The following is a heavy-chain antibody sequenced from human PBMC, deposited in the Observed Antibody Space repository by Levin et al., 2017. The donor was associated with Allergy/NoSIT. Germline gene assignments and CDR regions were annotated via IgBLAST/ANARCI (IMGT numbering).Heavy chain of an antibody. J-gene: IGHJ2*01. CDR2: ISSSSSYI. Sequence: KGLEWVSLISSSSSYIYYADSVKGRFTISRDNAENSLVLEVNSLRVEDTAVYYCARDEPHFDLWGRGTLVIVSS. V-gene: IGHV3-21*01. CDR3: ARDEPHFDL.